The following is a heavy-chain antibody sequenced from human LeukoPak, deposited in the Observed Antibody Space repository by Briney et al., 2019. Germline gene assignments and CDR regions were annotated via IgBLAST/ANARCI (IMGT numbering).Heavy chain of an antibody. J-gene: IGHJ5*02. CDR1: GGSISSGDYY. D-gene: IGHD6-13*01. CDR2: IHYSGST. V-gene: IGHV4-30-4*01. CDR3: ARGCSAGTPHNWFDP. Sequence: SQTLSLTCTVSGGSISSGDYYWSWIRQHPGKGLEWIGYIHYSGSTNYNPSLKSRVTISVDTSKNQFSLKLSSVTAADTAVYYCARGCSAGTPHNWFDPWGQGTLVTVSS.